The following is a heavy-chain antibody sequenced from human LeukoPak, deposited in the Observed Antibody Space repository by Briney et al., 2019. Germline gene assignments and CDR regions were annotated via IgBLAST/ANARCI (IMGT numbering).Heavy chain of an antibody. CDR1: GFTFSSYG. CDR3: AKGGFAVGAPSDAFDI. D-gene: IGHD1-26*01. CDR2: ISYDGSNK. V-gene: IGHV3-30*18. J-gene: IGHJ3*02. Sequence: GGSLRLSCAAPGFTFSSYGMHWVRQAPGKGLEWVAVISYDGSNKYYADSVKGRFTISRDNSKSTLYLQMNSLRAEDTAVYYCAKGGFAVGAPSDAFDIWGQGTMVTVSS.